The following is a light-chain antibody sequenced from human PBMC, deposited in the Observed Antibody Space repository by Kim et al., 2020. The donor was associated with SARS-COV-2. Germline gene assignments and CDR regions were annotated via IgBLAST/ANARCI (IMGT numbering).Light chain of an antibody. CDR1: QTVSTN. CDR2: RAS. CDR3: QQYNSWPLT. V-gene: IGKV3-15*01. Sequence: EIVMTQSPATLSVSPGERATLSCRASQTVSTNLAWYQQIPGQAPSLLIYRASTRATGIPARFSGSGSGTEFTLTISSLQSEDFAVYYCQQYNSWPLTFGGGTKVDIK. J-gene: IGKJ4*01.